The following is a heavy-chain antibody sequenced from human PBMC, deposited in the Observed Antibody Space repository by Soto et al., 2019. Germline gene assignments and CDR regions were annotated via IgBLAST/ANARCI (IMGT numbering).Heavy chain of an antibody. CDR3: ARTSNTRYYYYYYYMDV. J-gene: IGHJ6*03. CDR1: GGSISSSSYY. CDR2: IYYSGST. V-gene: IGHV4-39*01. Sequence: SETLSLSCTVSGGSISSSSYYWGWIRQPPGKGLEWIGSIYYSGSTYYNPSLKSRVTISVDTSKNQFSLKLSSVTAADTAVYYCARTSNTRYYYYYYYMDVWGKGTTVTVSS.